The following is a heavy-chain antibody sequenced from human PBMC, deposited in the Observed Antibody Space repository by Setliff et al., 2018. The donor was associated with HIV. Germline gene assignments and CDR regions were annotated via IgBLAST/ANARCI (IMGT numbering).Heavy chain of an antibody. CDR1: GGSISSDTFY. Sequence: PSETLSLTCTVSGGSISSDTFYWSWIRQPAGKGLEWIGHVYARGNTNYNPPLKSRVTISVDTSKSQFSPKLSSVTAADTAVYYCARDRYGDYAYFDYWGQGTLVTVSS. D-gene: IGHD4-17*01. CDR3: ARDRYGDYAYFDY. J-gene: IGHJ4*02. CDR2: VYARGNT. V-gene: IGHV4-61*09.